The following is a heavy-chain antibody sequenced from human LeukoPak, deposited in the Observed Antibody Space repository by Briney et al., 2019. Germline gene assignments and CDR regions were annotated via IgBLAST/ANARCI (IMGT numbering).Heavy chain of an antibody. CDR3: AIAARYKGPFDY. Sequence: PGGSLRLSCAASGFTFSSYGMHWVRQAPGKGLEWVAVISYDGSNKYYADSVKGRFTISRDNSKNTLYLQMNSLRAEDTAVYYCAIAARYKGPFDYWGQGTLVTVSS. CDR2: ISYDGSNK. D-gene: IGHD6-6*01. V-gene: IGHV3-30*03. J-gene: IGHJ4*02. CDR1: GFTFSSYG.